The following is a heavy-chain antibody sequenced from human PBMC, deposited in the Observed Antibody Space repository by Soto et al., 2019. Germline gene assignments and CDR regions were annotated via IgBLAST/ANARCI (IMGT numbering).Heavy chain of an antibody. CDR3: ASAEYSRRKYYFDY. J-gene: IGHJ4*02. CDR1: GFTVSSNY. Sequence: GGSLRLSCAASGFTVSSNYMSWVRQAPGKGLEWVSVIYSGGSTYYADSVKGRFTISRHNSKNTLYLQMNSLRAEDTAVYYCASAEYSRRKYYFDYWGQGTLVTVSS. V-gene: IGHV3-53*04. CDR2: IYSGGST. D-gene: IGHD6-13*01.